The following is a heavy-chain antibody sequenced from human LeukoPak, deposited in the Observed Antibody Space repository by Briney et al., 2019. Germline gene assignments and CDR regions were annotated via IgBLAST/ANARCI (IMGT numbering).Heavy chain of an antibody. D-gene: IGHD5/OR15-5a*01. Sequence: GGSLRLSCAASGFTFSTYAMSWVRQAPGKGLEWVSIISGRGDTIYYADSVKGRFTISRDNSKNTVYLQMNSLRVEDTAVYYCARGDGVYVYWGQGTLVTVSS. V-gene: IGHV3-23*01. CDR3: ARGDGVYVY. CDR1: GFTFSTYA. CDR2: ISGRGDTI. J-gene: IGHJ4*02.